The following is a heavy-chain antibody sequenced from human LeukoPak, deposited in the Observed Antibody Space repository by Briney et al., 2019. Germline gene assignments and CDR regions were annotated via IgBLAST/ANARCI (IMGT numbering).Heavy chain of an antibody. CDR3: ARHGQNDGYPLDY. CDR2: IHYSGST. J-gene: IGHJ4*02. D-gene: IGHD5-24*01. CDR1: GSSISGYY. Sequence: SETLSLTCTVSGSSISGYYWSWIRQPPGKGLEWIAYIHYSGSTNYNPPLKSRLTISVDTSKNQLSLKLNSVIDADTAVYYCARHGQNDGYPLDYWGQGTLVSVSS. V-gene: IGHV4-59*08.